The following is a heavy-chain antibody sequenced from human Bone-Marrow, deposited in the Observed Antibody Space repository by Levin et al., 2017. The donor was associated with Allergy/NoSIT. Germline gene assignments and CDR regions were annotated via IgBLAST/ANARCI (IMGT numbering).Heavy chain of an antibody. CDR1: GFTFSSYW. V-gene: IGHV3-7*01. Sequence: GGSLRLSCAASGFTFSSYWMSWVRQAPGKGLEWVANIKQDGSEKYYVDSVKGRFTISRDNAKNSLYLQMNSLRAEDTAVYYCAREGGIVVVPAASLYFDYWGQGTLVTVSS. CDR3: AREGGIVVVPAASLYFDY. D-gene: IGHD2-2*01. CDR2: IKQDGSEK. J-gene: IGHJ4*02.